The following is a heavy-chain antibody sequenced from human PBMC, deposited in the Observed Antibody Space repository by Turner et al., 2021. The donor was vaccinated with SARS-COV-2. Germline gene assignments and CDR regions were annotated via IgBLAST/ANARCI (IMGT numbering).Heavy chain of an antibody. CDR2: IYGGGST. CDR3: ARDDPLGGMDV. CDR1: GFTVSSNY. Sequence: EVQLVETGGGLIQPGGSLGPSCAASGFTVSSNYMSWVRQGPGKGLEWVSLIYGGGSTYYADSVKGRFTISRDNSKNTLYLQMNSLRAEDTAVYYCARDDPLGGMDVWGQGTTVTVSS. V-gene: IGHV3-53*02. J-gene: IGHJ6*02.